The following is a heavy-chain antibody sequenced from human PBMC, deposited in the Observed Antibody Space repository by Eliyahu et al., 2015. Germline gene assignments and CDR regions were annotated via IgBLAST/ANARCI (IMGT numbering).Heavy chain of an antibody. CDR3: ARDLPLWFREEKDPNY. CDR2: INPNSGGT. CDR1: GYXFTGYY. V-gene: IGHV1-2*02. Sequence: QVQLVQSGAEVKKPGASVKVXCXASGYXFTGYYIHWXRQAPGQGLEWMGWINPNSGGTNYAQKFQGRVTMTRDTSISTAYMELSRLRSDDTAVYYCARDLPLWFREEKDPNYWGQGTLVTVSS. D-gene: IGHD3-10*01. J-gene: IGHJ4*02.